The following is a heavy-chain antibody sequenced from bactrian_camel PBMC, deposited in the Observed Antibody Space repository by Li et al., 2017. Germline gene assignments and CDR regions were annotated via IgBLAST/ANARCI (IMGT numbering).Heavy chain of an antibody. J-gene: IGHJ4*01. CDR3: KAVAFGAQWCDGG. CDR2: IHSDDRYT. Sequence: VQLVESGGGFVQPGGSLRLSCATSGFTSSEFTFSRYYITWVRQAPGQRLEWVSSIHSDDRYTYYPDSVKGRFTISRDDAKNTVYLRMNSLKPEDTAMYYCKAVAFGAQWCDGGWGQGTQVTVS. CDR1: GFTSSEFTFSRYY. D-gene: IGHD4*01. V-gene: IGHV3S6*01.